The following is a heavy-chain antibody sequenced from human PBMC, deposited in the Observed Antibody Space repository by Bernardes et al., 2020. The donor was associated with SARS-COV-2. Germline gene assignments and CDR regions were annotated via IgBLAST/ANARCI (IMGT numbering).Heavy chain of an antibody. CDR2: ISAYNGNT. V-gene: IGHV1-18*01. Sequence: ASVKVSCKASGYTFTSYGISWVRQAPGQGLEWMGWISAYNGNTNYAQKLQGRVTMTTDTSTSTAYMELRSLRSDDTAVYYCARATYDYGDYVYYYGMDVWGQGTMVTVSS. D-gene: IGHD4-17*01. CDR1: GYTFTSYG. J-gene: IGHJ6*02. CDR3: ARATYDYGDYVYYYGMDV.